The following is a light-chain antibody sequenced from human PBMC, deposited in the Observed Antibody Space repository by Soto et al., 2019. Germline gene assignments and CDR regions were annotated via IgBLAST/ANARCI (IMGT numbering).Light chain of an antibody. CDR2: DNN. CDR3: QSYDSSLSGYV. CDR1: SSNIGAGYD. Sequence: QPVLTQPPSVSGAPGQKVTISCTGSSSNIGAGYDVNWYQQLPGTAPKLLIYDNNNRPSGVPDRFSGSKSGTSASLAITGLQAEDEADYYCQSYDSSLSGYVFGTGTQLTVL. J-gene: IGLJ1*01. V-gene: IGLV1-40*01.